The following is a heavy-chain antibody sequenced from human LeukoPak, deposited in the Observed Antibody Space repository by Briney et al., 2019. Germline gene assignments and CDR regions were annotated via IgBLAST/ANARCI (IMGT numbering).Heavy chain of an antibody. J-gene: IGHJ4*02. CDR3: ARERTTIVSGTTIGAY. D-gene: IGHD5-24*01. CDR2: IIGSGSTI. Sequence: AGGSLRLSCAASGFTFSSYEMNWVRQAPGKGLEWISYIIGSGSTIYYADSVKGRFTISRDNAKNSLYLQMNSLRADDTAVYYCARERTTIVSGTTIGAYWGQGTLVTVSS. CDR1: GFTFSSYE. V-gene: IGHV3-48*03.